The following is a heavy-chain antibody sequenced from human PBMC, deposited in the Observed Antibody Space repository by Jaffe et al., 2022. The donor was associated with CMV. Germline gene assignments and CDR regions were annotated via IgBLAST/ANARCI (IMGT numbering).Heavy chain of an antibody. CDR1: GFTFSNAW. CDR2: IKSKTDGGTT. V-gene: IGHV3-15*01. D-gene: IGHD6-13*01. Sequence: EVQLVESGGGLVKPGGSLRLSCAASGFTFSNAWMSWVRQAPGKGLEWVGRIKSKTDGGTTDYAAPVKGRFTISRDDSKNTLYLQMNSLKTEDTAVYYCTTPHAYSSSRDYYYYGMDVWGQGTTVTVSS. CDR3: TTPHAYSSSRDYYYYGMDV. J-gene: IGHJ6*02.